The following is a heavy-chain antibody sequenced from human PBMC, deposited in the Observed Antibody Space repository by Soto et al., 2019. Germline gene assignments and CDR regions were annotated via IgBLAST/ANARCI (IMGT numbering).Heavy chain of an antibody. V-gene: IGHV1-2*02. CDR3: ARARYQVISDGMDV. CDR2: INLQTGGT. J-gene: IGHJ6*02. D-gene: IGHD2-2*01. Sequence: QVQLVQSGAEVKTPGASVRVSCKASGYTFTGYYIHWVREAPGQGHGWMGWINLQTGGTSYAQKFQGRVTLSRDTSINTAFLELSRLRFDDAAVYFCARARYQVISDGMDVWGQGTTVTVSS. CDR1: GYTFTGYY.